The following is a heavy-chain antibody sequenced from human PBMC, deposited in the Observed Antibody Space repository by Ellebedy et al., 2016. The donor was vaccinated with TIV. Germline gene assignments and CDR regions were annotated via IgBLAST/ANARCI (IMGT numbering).Heavy chain of an antibody. CDR3: ARDRRDYGDYGGGVGYYGMDV. Sequence: SETLSLTXTVSGGPVSSGSYYWSWIRQPPGKGLEWIVYIYYSGSTNYNPSLKSRVTISVDTSKNQFSLKLSSVTAADTAVYYCARDRRDYGDYGGGVGYYGMDVWGQGTTVTVSS. CDR1: GGPVSSGSYY. J-gene: IGHJ6*02. D-gene: IGHD4-17*01. CDR2: IYYSGST. V-gene: IGHV4-61*01.